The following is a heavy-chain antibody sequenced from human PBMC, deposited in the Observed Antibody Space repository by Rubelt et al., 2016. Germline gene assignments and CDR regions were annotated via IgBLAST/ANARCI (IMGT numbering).Heavy chain of an antibody. J-gene: IGHJ4*02. V-gene: IGHV1-69*06. D-gene: IGHD6-6*01. CDR2: IIPIFGTA. Sequence: QVQLVQSGAEVKKPGSSVKVSCKASGGTFSSYAISWVRQAPGQGLEWMGGIIPIFGTANYAKKFKGRVTITADKSTSTAYMELSSLRSEDTAVYYCATTIAIRPYYFDYWGQGTLVTVSS. CDR3: ATTIAIRPYYFDY. CDR1: GGTFSSYA.